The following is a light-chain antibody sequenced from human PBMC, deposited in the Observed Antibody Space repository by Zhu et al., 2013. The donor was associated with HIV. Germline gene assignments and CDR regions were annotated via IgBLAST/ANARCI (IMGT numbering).Light chain of an antibody. Sequence: AIQMTQSPSSLSASVGDRVTITCRASQDIRNDLGWYQQKPGKAPKLLIYAASSLQSGVPSRFSGSGSGTDFTLKISRVEAEDVGVYYCMQALQTPLTFGGGTKVEIK. CDR3: MQALQTPLT. CDR1: QDIRND. V-gene: IGKV1-6*01. J-gene: IGKJ4*01. CDR2: AAS.